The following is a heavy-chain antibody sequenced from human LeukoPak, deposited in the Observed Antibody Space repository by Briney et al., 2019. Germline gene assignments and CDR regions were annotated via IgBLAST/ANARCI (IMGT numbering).Heavy chain of an antibody. CDR3: AKTSLSDASGHYYYMDV. D-gene: IGHD3-3*01. J-gene: IGHJ6*03. CDR2: ISGSGGST. Sequence: GGSLRLSCAASGFTFSSYAMSWVRQAPGEGLEWVSAISGSGGSTYYADSVKGRFTISRDNSKNTLYLQVNNLRIEDTALYYCAKTSLSDASGHYYYMDVWGKGTTVTVSS. CDR1: GFTFSSYA. V-gene: IGHV3-23*01.